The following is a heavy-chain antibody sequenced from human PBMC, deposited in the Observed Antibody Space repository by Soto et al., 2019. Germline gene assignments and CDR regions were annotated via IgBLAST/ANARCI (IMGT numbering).Heavy chain of an antibody. V-gene: IGHV3-15*01. CDR2: IKSKVDGGTA. CDR3: TTLSYLYYDGMDV. D-gene: IGHD2-2*01. J-gene: IGHJ6*02. Sequence: GGSLELSCEASGLTFSNAGMNWVRQGPGKGLEWLGRIKSKVDGGTADYGAATKGRFSISRDDLKNMLYLQMNSLKPDDTAVYYCTTLSYLYYDGMDVWGQGTTVTVSS. CDR1: GLTFSNAG.